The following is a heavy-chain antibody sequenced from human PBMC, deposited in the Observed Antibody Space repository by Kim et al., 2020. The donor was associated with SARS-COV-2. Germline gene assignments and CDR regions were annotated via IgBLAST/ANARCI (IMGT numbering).Heavy chain of an antibody. V-gene: IGHV3-11*05. CDR2: ISSSASYT. CDR1: GFTFSDFY. Sequence: GGSLRLSCAASGFTFSDFYMSWIRQAPGKALEWVSYISSSASYTNYADSVKGRFTISRDNAKNSLYLQMNSLRAEDTAVYYCARGSTATTGQAFDYWGQGALVTVSS. CDR3: ARGSTATTGQAFDY. D-gene: IGHD4-17*01. J-gene: IGHJ4*02.